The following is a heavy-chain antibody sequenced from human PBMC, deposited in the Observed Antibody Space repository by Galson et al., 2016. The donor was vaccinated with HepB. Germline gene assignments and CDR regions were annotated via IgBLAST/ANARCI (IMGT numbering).Heavy chain of an antibody. CDR2: ISFSGST. Sequence: TLSLTCTVSGGSIRSGDYYWNWIRQHPGKGLEWIGYISFSGSTYYNPSLKSRVTISVDTSKNQFSLRLSSVTAADTAVYYCAKTHYSGTYLDWGQGTLVTVSS. CDR3: AKTHYSGTYLD. J-gene: IGHJ4*02. D-gene: IGHD1-26*01. CDR1: GGSIRSGDYY. V-gene: IGHV4-31*03.